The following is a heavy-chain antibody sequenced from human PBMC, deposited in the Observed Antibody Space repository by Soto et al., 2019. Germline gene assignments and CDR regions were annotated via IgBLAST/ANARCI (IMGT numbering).Heavy chain of an antibody. V-gene: IGHV4-39*07. CDR3: ARENNVLPGGYFDY. D-gene: IGHD3-10*01. Sequence: PSETLSLTCSVSGGSISSSSYYWGWIRQPPGKGLEWIGSIYYSGSTYYNPSLKSRVTISVDRSKNQFSLKLSSVTAADTAVYYCARENNVLPGGYFDYWGQGTLVTVSS. CDR1: GGSISSSSYY. CDR2: IYYSGST. J-gene: IGHJ4*02.